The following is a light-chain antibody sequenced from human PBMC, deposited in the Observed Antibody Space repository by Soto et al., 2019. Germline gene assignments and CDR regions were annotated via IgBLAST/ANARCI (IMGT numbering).Light chain of an antibody. CDR1: QGIRND. CDR2: ATS. V-gene: IGKV1-6*01. Sequence: QLTQSPSFLSASVGDGVTITCRASQGIRNDLGWYQQKPGKAPNLLIYATSSLQGGVPSRFSGSGSGTDFTLTISSLQPEDFATYYCLQDNSYPLTFGGGTKVDIK. CDR3: LQDNSYPLT. J-gene: IGKJ4*01.